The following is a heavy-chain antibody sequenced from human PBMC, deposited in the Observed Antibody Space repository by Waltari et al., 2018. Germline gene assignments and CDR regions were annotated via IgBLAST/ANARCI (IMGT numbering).Heavy chain of an antibody. D-gene: IGHD5-12*01. CDR2: ISYAGTT. Sequence: QLQLQESGPGPVKPSETLSLTCSVSGGSIDTPKHYWSWIRQPPGQGLEWIGNISYAGTTYTNPSLRSRRTMSRDTSKNQLSLTLGSTTAADTAVYYCATYIGASVGTAAFDVWGQGTMVTVSS. V-gene: IGHV4-39*01. J-gene: IGHJ3*01. CDR1: GGSIDTPKHY. CDR3: ATYIGASVGTAAFDV.